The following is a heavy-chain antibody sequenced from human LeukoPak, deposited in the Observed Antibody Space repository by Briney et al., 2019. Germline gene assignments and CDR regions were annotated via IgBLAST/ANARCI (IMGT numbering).Heavy chain of an antibody. CDR1: GFPFSSFA. CDR2: INSNGDIT. V-gene: IGHV3-64D*09. CDR3: VKSPHASSSYFDY. D-gene: IGHD6-19*01. Sequence: SGGSLRLSCSASGFPFSSFAMHWVRQAPGKGPEYVSAINSNGDITDYADSVKGRFTISRDSYKNTLYLHMSSLRAEDTAVYYCVKSPHASSSYFDYWGQGTLVTVSS. J-gene: IGHJ4*02.